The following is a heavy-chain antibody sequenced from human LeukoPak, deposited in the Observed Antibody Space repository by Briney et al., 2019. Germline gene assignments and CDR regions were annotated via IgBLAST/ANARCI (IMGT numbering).Heavy chain of an antibody. CDR2: ISPSGDIK. CDR1: GFTFSRHG. D-gene: IGHD6-19*01. J-gene: IGHJ4*02. CDR3: ARDGTAVAGTTSFFDY. V-gene: IGHV3-23*01. Sequence: GGSLRLSCVASGFTFSRHGMNWVRQAPGKGLEWVSGISPSGDIKYYADSVKGRFTISRDNSKNTLYLQMNSLRAEDTAVYYCARDGTAVAGTTSFFDYWGQGTLVTVSS.